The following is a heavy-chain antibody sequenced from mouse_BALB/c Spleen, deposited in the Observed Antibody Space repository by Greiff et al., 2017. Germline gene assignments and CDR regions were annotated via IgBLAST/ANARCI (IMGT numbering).Heavy chain of an antibody. CDR2: ISYDGSN. Sequence: VQLQQSGPDLVKPSQSLSLTCTVTGYSITSGYYWNWIRQFPGNKLEWMGYISYDGSNNYNPSLKNRISITRDTSKNQFFLKLNSVTTEDTATYYCARDVGNYGFAYWGQGTLVTVSA. CDR1: GYSITSGYY. V-gene: IGHV3-6*02. D-gene: IGHD2-1*01. CDR3: ARDVGNYGFAY. J-gene: IGHJ3*01.